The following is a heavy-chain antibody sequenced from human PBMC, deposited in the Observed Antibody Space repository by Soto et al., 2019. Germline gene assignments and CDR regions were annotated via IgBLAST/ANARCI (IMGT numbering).Heavy chain of an antibody. V-gene: IGHV1-3*01. Sequence: GGSLRLSCAASGFTFSSYAMHWVRQAPGQRLEWMGWINAGNGNTKYSQKFQGRVTITRDTSASTAYMELSSLRSEDTAVYYCARDHSRYFDWLSPGYWGQGTLVTVSS. J-gene: IGHJ4*02. CDR1: GFTFSSYA. D-gene: IGHD3-9*01. CDR3: ARDHSRYFDWLSPGY. CDR2: INAGNGNT.